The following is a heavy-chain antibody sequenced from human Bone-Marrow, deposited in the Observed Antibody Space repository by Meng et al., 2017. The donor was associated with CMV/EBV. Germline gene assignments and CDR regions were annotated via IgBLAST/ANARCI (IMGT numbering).Heavy chain of an antibody. CDR1: SSYY. J-gene: IGHJ5*02. Sequence: SSYYWCWIRQPPGKGLEWIGSIYYSGSTYYNPSLKSRVTISVDTSKNQFSLKLSSVTAADTAVYYCARVGGTYCSSTSCYGNWFDPWGQGTLVTVSS. CDR2: IYYSGST. V-gene: IGHV4-39*07. CDR3: ARVGGTYCSSTSCYGNWFDP. D-gene: IGHD2-2*01.